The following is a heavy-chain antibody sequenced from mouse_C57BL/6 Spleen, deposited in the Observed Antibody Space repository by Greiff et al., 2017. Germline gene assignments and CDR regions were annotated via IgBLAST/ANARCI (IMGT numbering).Heavy chain of an antibody. J-gene: IGHJ4*01. CDR2: INPSSGYT. CDR3: ARLITTVVAGDAMDY. V-gene: IGHV1-7*01. CDR1: GYTFTSYW. Sequence: VQLQQSGAELAKPGASVKLSCKASGYTFTSYWMHWVKQRPGQGLEWIGYINPSSGYTKYNQKFKDKATLTADKSSSTAYMPLSSLTYEDSAVYYCARLITTVVAGDAMDYWGQGTSVTVSS. D-gene: IGHD1-1*01.